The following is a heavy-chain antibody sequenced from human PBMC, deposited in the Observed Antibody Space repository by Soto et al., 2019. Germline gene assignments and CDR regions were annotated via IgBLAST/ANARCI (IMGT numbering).Heavy chain of an antibody. Sequence: GGSLRLSCAASGFIFKMYWMHWVRQSPGKGLVWISRIYNDGTYSDYADSVRGRFTISRDNVNDTLYLQMNNLRAEDSGLYYCTRGPRPISTGTGAYWGQGTQVAVSS. CDR3: TRGPRPISTGTGAY. D-gene: IGHD3-10*01. J-gene: IGHJ4*02. CDR2: IYNDGTYS. V-gene: IGHV3-74*01. CDR1: GFIFKMYW.